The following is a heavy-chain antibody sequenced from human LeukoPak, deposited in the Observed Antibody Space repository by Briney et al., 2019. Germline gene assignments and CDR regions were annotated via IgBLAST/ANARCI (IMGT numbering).Heavy chain of an antibody. CDR1: GYTFTCYY. J-gene: IGHJ4*02. Sequence: GASVKVSCKASGYTFTCYYMHWVRQAHGQGLEWMGWINPNSGGTNYAQKFQGRVTMTRDTSISTAYMELSRLRSDDTAVYYCASDIVVVTALDYWGQGTLVTVSS. V-gene: IGHV1-2*02. CDR2: INPNSGGT. D-gene: IGHD2-21*02. CDR3: ASDIVVVTALDY.